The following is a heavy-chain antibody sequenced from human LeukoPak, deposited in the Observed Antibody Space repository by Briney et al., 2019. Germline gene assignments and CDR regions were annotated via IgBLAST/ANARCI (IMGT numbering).Heavy chain of an antibody. J-gene: IGHJ4*02. CDR3: ARVIYDSSGYYSTY. D-gene: IGHD3-22*01. V-gene: IGHV1-18*01. Sequence: GASVKVSCKASGGTFTSYGISWVRQAPGQGLEWMGWISAYNGNTNYAQKLQGRVTMTTDTSTSTAYMELRSLRSDDTAVYYCARVIYDSSGYYSTYWGQGTLVTVSS. CDR2: ISAYNGNT. CDR1: GGTFTSYG.